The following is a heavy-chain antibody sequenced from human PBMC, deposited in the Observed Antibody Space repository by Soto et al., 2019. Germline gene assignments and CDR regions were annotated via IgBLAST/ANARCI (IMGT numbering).Heavy chain of an antibody. CDR3: ARSLYVDYVHWYFDL. J-gene: IGHJ2*01. V-gene: IGHV2-26*01. CDR2: IFSNDAK. D-gene: IGHD4-17*01. CDR1: GFSLRNTRMG. Sequence: QVTLKESGPVLVKPTEPLTLTCTVSGFSLRNTRMGVSWIRQSPGKALEWLAHIFSNDAKSYSPSLKSRLAISRDTSKSQVVLTMTNVAPMDTATYYCARSLYVDYVHWYFDLWGRGTLVTVSS.